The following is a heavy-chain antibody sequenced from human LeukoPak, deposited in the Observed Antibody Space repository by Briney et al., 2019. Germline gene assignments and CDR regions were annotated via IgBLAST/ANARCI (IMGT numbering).Heavy chain of an antibody. V-gene: IGHV4-61*02. Sequence: PSQTLSLTCTVSGGSISSGSYYWSRIRQPAGKGLEWIGRIYTSGSTNYNPSLKSRATISVDTSKNQFSLKLSSVTAADTAVYYCAFHYYDSSGYYRDYWGQGTLVTVSS. CDR2: IYTSGST. CDR3: AFHYYDSSGYYRDY. J-gene: IGHJ4*02. CDR1: GGSISSGSYY. D-gene: IGHD3-22*01.